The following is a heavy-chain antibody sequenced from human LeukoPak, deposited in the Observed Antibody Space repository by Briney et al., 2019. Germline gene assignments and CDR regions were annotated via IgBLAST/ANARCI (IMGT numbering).Heavy chain of an antibody. CDR3: ARGPPPDYYDSSGYYIFDY. Sequence: SVKVSCKASGGTFSSYAISWVRQAPGQGLEWMGGIIPIFGTANYTQKFQGRVTITADESTSTAYMELSSLRSEDTAVYYCARGPPPDYYDSSGYYIFDYWGQGTLVTVSS. J-gene: IGHJ4*02. V-gene: IGHV1-69*13. CDR1: GGTFSSYA. CDR2: IIPIFGTA. D-gene: IGHD3-22*01.